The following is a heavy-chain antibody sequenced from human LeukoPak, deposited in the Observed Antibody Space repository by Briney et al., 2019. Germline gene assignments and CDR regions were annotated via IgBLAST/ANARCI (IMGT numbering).Heavy chain of an antibody. V-gene: IGHV3-30*04. D-gene: IGHD5-12*01. CDR1: GFTFSSYA. J-gene: IGHJ4*02. CDR3: AKATPRGYSGYDLDY. Sequence: HPGGSLRLSCAASGFTFSSYAMHWVRQAPGKGLEWVAVISYDGSNKYYADSVKGRFTISRDNSKNTLYLQMNSLRAEDTAVYYCAKATPRGYSGYDLDYWGQGTLVTVSS. CDR2: ISYDGSNK.